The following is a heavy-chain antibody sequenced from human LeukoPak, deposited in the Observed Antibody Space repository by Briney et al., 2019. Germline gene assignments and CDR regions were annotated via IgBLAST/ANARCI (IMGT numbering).Heavy chain of an antibody. V-gene: IGHV1-18*04. D-gene: IGHD3-22*01. CDR2: ISAYNGNT. J-gene: IGHJ4*02. CDR3: ARAHGYDSSGYSEAYFDY. Sequence: ASVKVSCKASGYTFTGYYMHWVRQAPGQGLEWMGWISAYNGNTNYAHKLQGRVTMTTDTSTSTAYMELRSLRSDDTAVYYCARAHGYDSSGYSEAYFDYWGQGTLVTVSS. CDR1: GYTFTGYY.